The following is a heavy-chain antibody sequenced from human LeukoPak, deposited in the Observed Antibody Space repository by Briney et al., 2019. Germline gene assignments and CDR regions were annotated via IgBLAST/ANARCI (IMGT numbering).Heavy chain of an antibody. CDR1: GGSVSGYY. CDR3: ARIHRYCSGGACYVLDN. Sequence: SETLSLTCVVSGGSVSGYYWGWIRRPPGRGLEWIGYVYYSGSTNYNPSFKSRITISVDTSRNQFSLQLSSVTAADTAVYYCARIHRYCSGGACYVLDNWGQGTLVAVSS. J-gene: IGHJ4*02. CDR2: VYYSGST. V-gene: IGHV4-59*02. D-gene: IGHD2-15*01.